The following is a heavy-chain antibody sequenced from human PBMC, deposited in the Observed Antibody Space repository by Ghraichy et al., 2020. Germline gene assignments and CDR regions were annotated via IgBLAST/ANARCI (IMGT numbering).Heavy chain of an antibody. V-gene: IGHV3-21*01. D-gene: IGHD3-10*01. J-gene: IGHJ4*02. Sequence: GESLRLSCAASGFTFDSYTMHWVRQAPGKGLEWVSSISSTYTYIYYADSVRGRFTVSRDNAKNSLDLQMSSLTAEDTAIYYCARGITMVRGLLYFFDYWGQGTLVTVS. CDR1: GFTFDSYT. CDR3: ARGITMVRGLLYFFDY. CDR2: ISSTYTYI.